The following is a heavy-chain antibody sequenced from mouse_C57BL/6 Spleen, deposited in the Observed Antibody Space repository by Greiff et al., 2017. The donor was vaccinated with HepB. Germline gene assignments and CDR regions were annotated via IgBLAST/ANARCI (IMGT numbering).Heavy chain of an antibody. Sequence: EVQRVESGGGLVKPGGSLKLSCAASGFTFSDYGMHWVRQAPEKGLEWVAYISSGSSTIYYADTVKGRFTISRDNAKNTLFLQMTSLRSEDTAMYYCVRHCSSNHYYAMDYWGQGTSVTVSS. D-gene: IGHD6-1*01. CDR1: GFTFSDYG. V-gene: IGHV5-17*01. CDR2: ISSGSSTI. CDR3: VRHCSSNHYYAMDY. J-gene: IGHJ4*01.